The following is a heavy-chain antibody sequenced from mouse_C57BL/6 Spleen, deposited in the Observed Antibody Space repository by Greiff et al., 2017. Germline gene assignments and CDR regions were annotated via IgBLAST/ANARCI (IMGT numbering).Heavy chain of an antibody. CDR3: AIYGSSYDY. CDR1: GYTFTSYW. D-gene: IGHD1-1*01. CDR2: IDPSDSYT. V-gene: IGHV1-59*01. J-gene: IGHJ2*01. Sequence: VQLQQPGAELVRPGTSVKLSCKASGYTFTSYWMHWVKQRPGQGLEWIGVIDPSDSYTNYNQKFKGKATLTVDTSSSTAYMQLSSLTSEDSAVYYCAIYGSSYDYGGQGTTLTVSA.